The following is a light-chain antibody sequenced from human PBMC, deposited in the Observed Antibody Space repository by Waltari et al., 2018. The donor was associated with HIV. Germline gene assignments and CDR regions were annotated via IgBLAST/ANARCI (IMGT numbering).Light chain of an antibody. J-gene: IGLJ2*01. CDR3: QTWGTGIRV. CDR2: VNSDGSH. CDR1: SGHSNYA. V-gene: IGLV4-69*01. Sequence: QLVLTQSPSASASLGASVKLTCTLSSGHSNYAIAWHQQQPEKGPRYLMKVNSDGSHFKGDGIPDRFSGSTSGADRYLTISSLQSEDEADYYCQTWGTGIRVFGGGTKLTVL.